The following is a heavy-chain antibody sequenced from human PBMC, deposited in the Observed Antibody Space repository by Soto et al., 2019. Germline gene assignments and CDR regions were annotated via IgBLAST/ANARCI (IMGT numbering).Heavy chain of an antibody. CDR3: TTAPILGYGTGTSCSTWDV. J-gene: IGHJ6*04. V-gene: IGHV3-15*01. D-gene: IGHD2-2*02. Sequence: EVQLEESGGGLVKPGGSLRLSCAASGFTFSNAWMSWVRQAPGKGPEWVGRFKSKTDGGTTDYAAPVKGRFTISSDDSKTTLYLQMNSLQTEDTAVYYCTTAPILGYGTGTSCSTWDVWGKGTTVTVSS. CDR1: GFTFSNAW. CDR2: FKSKTDGGTT.